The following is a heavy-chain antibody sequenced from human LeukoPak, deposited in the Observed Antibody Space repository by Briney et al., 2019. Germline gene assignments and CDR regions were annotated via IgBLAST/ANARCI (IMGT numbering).Heavy chain of an antibody. D-gene: IGHD3/OR15-3a*01. CDR3: AKNFSMMVF. CDR1: GFVFREND. J-gene: IGHJ4*02. CDR2: IRGYDGYT. V-gene: IGHV3-23*01. Sequence: GGSLRLSCAASGFVFRENDMNWVRQAPGKGLEWVSGIRGYDGYTDYADSVRGRFTISRDNTRDTLFLEMNNLRIEDTAIYYCAKNFSMMVFWGPGTQVTVSS.